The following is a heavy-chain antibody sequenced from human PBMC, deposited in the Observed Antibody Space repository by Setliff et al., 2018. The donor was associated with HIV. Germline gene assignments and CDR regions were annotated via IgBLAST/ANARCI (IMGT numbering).Heavy chain of an antibody. V-gene: IGHV5-51*01. CDR2: IWPDDSDT. D-gene: IGHD5-12*01. CDR1: GYSFTNSW. J-gene: IGHJ6*03. CDR3: ARLLNGYNSYDYYYMDV. Sequence: GESLKISCKASGYSFTNSWVGWVRQMPGNGLEWMGLIWPDDSDTMYSPSFQGQVTLSADKSISTAYLQWSSLKAPDTAMYYCARLLNGYNSYDYYYMDVWGKGTTVTVSS.